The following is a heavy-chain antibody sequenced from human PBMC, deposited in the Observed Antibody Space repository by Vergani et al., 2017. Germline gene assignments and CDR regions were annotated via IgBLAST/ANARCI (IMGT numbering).Heavy chain of an antibody. CDR2: IYYSGST. Sequence: QLQLQESGPGLVKPSETLSLICTVSGGSISSSSYYWGWIRQPPGKGLEWIGSIYYSGSTYYNPSLKSRVTISVNTSKNQFSLKLSSVTAADTAVYYCARLSGSYSSVDCWGQGTLVTVSS. CDR3: ARLSGSYSSVDC. CDR1: GGSISSSSYY. V-gene: IGHV4-39*01. D-gene: IGHD1-26*01. J-gene: IGHJ4*02.